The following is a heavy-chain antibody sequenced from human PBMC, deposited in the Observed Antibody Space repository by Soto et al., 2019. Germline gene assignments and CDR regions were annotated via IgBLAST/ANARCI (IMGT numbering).Heavy chain of an antibody. Sequence: GGSLRLSCAASGLTFSNNWVHWVRQAPGKGLVWVSRINSDGSSTNYADSVKGRFTISRDNAKNTLYLQMNSLRAEDTAVYYCARGVAYFDYWGQGTLVTVSS. D-gene: IGHD2-21*01. CDR3: ARGVAYFDY. CDR1: GLTFSNNW. V-gene: IGHV3-74*01. J-gene: IGHJ4*02. CDR2: INSDGSST.